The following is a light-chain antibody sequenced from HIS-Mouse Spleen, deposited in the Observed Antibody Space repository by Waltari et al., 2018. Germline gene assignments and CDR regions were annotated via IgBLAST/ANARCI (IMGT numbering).Light chain of an antibody. CDR1: SSDVGGHND. J-gene: IGLJ2*01. V-gene: IGLV2-11*01. Sequence: QSALTQPRSVSGSPGQSVTIACTGTSSDVGGHNDVHLYQQQPGKAPKILIYYVSKRPSGVPNRFSGSKSGKPAPLTISGLQAEDEADYYCCSYAGSYTLVFGGGTKLTVL. CDR2: YVS. CDR3: CSYAGSYTLV.